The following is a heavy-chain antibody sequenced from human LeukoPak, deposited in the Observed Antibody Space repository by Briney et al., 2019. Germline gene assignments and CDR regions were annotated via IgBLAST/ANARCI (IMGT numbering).Heavy chain of an antibody. CDR1: GGSFSGYY. CDR3: ARGRSKTSILTGREGKRFDY. J-gene: IGHJ4*02. Sequence: PSETLSLTCAVYGGSFSGYYWSWIRQPPGKGLEWIGEINHSGSTNYNPSLKSRVTISVDTSKNQFSLKLSSVTAADTAVYYCARGRSKTSILTGREGKRFDYWGQGTLVTVSS. D-gene: IGHD3-9*01. CDR2: INHSGST. V-gene: IGHV4-34*01.